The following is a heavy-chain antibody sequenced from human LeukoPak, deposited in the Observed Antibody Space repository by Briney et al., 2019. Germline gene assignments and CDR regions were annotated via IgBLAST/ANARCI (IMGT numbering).Heavy chain of an antibody. D-gene: IGHD2-15*01. CDR2: IKQDGSEK. Sequence: GGSLRLSCAASGITLSTYWMSWVRQAPGKGLEWVANIKQDGSEKNYVDSVKGRFTISRDNSKNSLYLLMNSLRAEDTALYYCARGGLYWHIWGQGTMVTVSS. CDR1: GITLSTYW. V-gene: IGHV3-7*04. J-gene: IGHJ3*02. CDR3: ARGGLYWHI.